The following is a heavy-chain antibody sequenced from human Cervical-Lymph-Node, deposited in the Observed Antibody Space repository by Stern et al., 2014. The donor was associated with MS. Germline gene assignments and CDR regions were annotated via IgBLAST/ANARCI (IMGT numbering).Heavy chain of an antibody. D-gene: IGHD2-2*03. CDR3: ARKSLSMDHYFDS. J-gene: IGHJ4*02. CDR2: IYYTGTT. V-gene: IGHV4-59*01. Sequence: QVQLQESGPGLVKPSETLSLTCTVSGASISSYYWNWIRQPPGKGLEWIGYIYYTGTTNYNPSLKGRVAISLVTSKNQFSLILRSVSAADTAVYYCARKSLSMDHYFDSWGQGILVTVSS. CDR1: GASISSYY.